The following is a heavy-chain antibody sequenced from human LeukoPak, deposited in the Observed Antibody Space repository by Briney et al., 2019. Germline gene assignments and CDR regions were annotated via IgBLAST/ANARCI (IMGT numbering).Heavy chain of an antibody. J-gene: IGHJ6*04. CDR2: IYCSGST. CDR1: GGSISSGGYY. D-gene: IGHD2-2*01. Sequence: PSETLSLTCTVSGGSISSGGYYWSWIRQHPGKGLEWIGYIYCSGSTYYNPSLKSRVTISVDTSKNQFSLRLSSVTAADTAVYYCARALVVPAAIGVWGKGTTVTVSS. V-gene: IGHV4-31*03. CDR3: ARALVVPAAIGV.